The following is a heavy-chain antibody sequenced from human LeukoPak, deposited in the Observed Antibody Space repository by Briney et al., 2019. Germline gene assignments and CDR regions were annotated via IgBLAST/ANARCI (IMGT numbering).Heavy chain of an antibody. CDR2: ISRTGSI. CDR3: ARDSMYSGSPHGDAFAI. Sequence: GGSLRLSCAASGFIFSDYHMSWVRQAPGKGLECVSYISRTGSIQYSDSVRGRFTISRDNAKNSLYLQVNSLRVEDTAVYYCARDSMYSGSPHGDAFAIWGPGTMVTVSP. J-gene: IGHJ3*02. D-gene: IGHD1-26*01. V-gene: IGHV3-69-1*01. CDR1: GFIFSDYH.